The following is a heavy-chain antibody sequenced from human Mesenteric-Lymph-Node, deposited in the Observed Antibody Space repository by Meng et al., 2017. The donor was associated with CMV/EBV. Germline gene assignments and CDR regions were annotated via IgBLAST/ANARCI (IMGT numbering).Heavy chain of an antibody. J-gene: IGHJ5*02. V-gene: IGHV3-7*01. D-gene: IGHD6-13*01. Sequence: GGSLRLSCAASGFTFSSYWMSWVRQAPGKGLEWVANIKQDGSEKYYVDSVKGRFTISRDNAKNSLYLQMNNLRAEDTAVYYCARVHIAAPGTRPFDPWGQGTLVTVSS. CDR2: IKQDGSEK. CDR3: ARVHIAAPGTRPFDP. CDR1: GFTFSSYW.